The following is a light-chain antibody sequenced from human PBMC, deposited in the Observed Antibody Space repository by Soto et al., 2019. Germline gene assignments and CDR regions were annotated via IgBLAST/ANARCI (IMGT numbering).Light chain of an antibody. V-gene: IGKV3-15*01. Sequence: EIVMTQSPATLSVSPGGSATLSCRASQHVSSNFAWYRQKPGQAPTLVIYRASTRATGIPARFSGSGSGTEFTLTISSLQSEDFAVYYCQRYNNWPYTFGQGTKLVIK. CDR3: QRYNNWPYT. J-gene: IGKJ2*01. CDR1: QHVSSN. CDR2: RAS.